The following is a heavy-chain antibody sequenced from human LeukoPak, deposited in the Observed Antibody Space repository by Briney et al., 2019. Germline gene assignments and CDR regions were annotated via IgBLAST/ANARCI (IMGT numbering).Heavy chain of an antibody. D-gene: IGHD3-22*01. J-gene: IGHJ4*02. V-gene: IGHV1-69*06. CDR3: ARVRGQVDFDPKYYDSSGYYSSDFDY. CDR1: GYTFTGYY. Sequence: SVKVSCEASGYTFTGYYMNWVRQAPGQGLEWMGGIIPIFGTANYAQKFQGRVTITADKSTSTAYMELSSLRSEDTAVYYCARVRGQVDFDPKYYDSSGYYSSDFDYWGQGTLVTVSS. CDR2: IIPIFGTA.